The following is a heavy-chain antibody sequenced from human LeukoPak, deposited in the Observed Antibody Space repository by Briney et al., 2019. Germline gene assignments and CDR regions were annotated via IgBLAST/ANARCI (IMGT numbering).Heavy chain of an antibody. D-gene: IGHD3-22*01. J-gene: IGHJ4*02. V-gene: IGHV5-51*01. CDR1: GYSFTTSW. CDR2: IFPGDSDT. CDR3: ARQTGYYDSSVFDY. Sequence: GESLKISCQGAGYSFTTSWIGWVRQMPGKGLEWMGIIFPGDSDTKYSPSFQGQVTISADKSISTAYLQWSSLKASDTAMYYCARQTGYYDSSVFDYWGQGTLVTVSS.